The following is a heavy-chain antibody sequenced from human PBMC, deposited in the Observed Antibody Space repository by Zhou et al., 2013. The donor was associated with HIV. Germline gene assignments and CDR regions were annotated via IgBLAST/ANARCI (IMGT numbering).Heavy chain of an antibody. Sequence: QVQLVQSGAEVKKPGASVKVSCKASGYTFTDYHVHWVRQAPGQGLEWMGWINPKIGITHYAQKFQGRVTMTSDTSISTTSMELRRLRSDDIAVYFCARAYGMTTMTYPRAYYYGMDVWGQGTTVTVSS. V-gene: IGHV1-2*02. CDR1: GYTFTDYH. J-gene: IGHJ6*02. CDR3: ARAYGMTTMTYPRAYYYGMDV. D-gene: IGHD4-17*01. CDR2: INPKIGIT.